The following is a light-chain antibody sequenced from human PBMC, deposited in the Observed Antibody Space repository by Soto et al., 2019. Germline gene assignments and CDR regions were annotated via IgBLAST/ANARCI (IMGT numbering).Light chain of an antibody. CDR3: SSFTSNRIYV. Sequence: QSVLTQPTSVPGPPGQPITISCTGNHNDIGTYDYVSWYQQHPGRAPRLLIHGVTTRPSGISDRFSASKSGLTASLTISGLQPEDEADYYCSSFTSNRIYVFGPGTKVTVL. J-gene: IGLJ1*01. V-gene: IGLV2-14*03. CDR2: GVT. CDR1: HNDIGTYDY.